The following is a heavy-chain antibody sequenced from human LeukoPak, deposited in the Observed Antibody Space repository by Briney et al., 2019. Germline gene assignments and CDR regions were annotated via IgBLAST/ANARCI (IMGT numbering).Heavy chain of an antibody. CDR2: INPNSGGT. D-gene: IGHD6-19*01. CDR1: GYTFTGYY. V-gene: IGHV1-2*02. CDR3: ARDRPTIAVAGYYYYYGMDV. J-gene: IGHJ6*02. Sequence: ASVKVSCKASGYTFTGYYMHWVRQAPGQGLEWMGLINPNSGGTNYAQKFRGRVTMTRDTSISTAYMELSRLRSDDTAVYYCARDRPTIAVAGYYYYYGMDVWGQGTTVTVSS.